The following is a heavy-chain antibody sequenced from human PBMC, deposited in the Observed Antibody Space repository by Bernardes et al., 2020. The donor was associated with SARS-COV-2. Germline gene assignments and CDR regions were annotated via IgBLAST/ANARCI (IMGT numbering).Heavy chain of an antibody. Sequence: SLRLSCAASGFTFSSYGMHWVRQAPGQGLEWVAVISYDGSNKYYADSVKCRFTISRDNSKNTLYLQMNSLRAEDTAVYYCAKDRKYYDFWSAATTHYYYYYDGMDVWGQGTTVTVSS. CDR2: ISYDGSNK. J-gene: IGHJ6*02. CDR3: AKDRKYYDFWSAATTHYYYYYDGMDV. CDR1: GFTFSSYG. D-gene: IGHD3-3*01. V-gene: IGHV3-30*18.